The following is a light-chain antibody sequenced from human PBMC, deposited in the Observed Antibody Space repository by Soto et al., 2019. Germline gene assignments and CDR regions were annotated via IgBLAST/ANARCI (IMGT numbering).Light chain of an antibody. V-gene: IGKV1-9*01. Sequence: DIQLTQSPSFLAASVGDRDTITCRASQGSSSYLAWYQQKPGKAPKLLIYAASTLQSGVPSRFSGSGSGTDFTLTISSLQPEDFATYYCQQLNSSPLTFGGGTKVEIK. CDR3: QQLNSSPLT. CDR1: QGSSSY. J-gene: IGKJ4*01. CDR2: AAS.